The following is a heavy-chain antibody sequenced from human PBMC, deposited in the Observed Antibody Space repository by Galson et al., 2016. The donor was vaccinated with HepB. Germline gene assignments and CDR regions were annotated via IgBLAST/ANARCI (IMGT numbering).Heavy chain of an antibody. CDR2: IKQDGSEK. D-gene: IGHD5-12*01. CDR1: GFIFSSYW. CDR3: ARVYSGYHTFDY. V-gene: IGHV3-7*03. Sequence: SLRLSCATSGFIFSSYWMTWVRQAPGKGLEWVANIKQDGSEKYYVDSVKGRFTISRDNAKNSLYLQMNSLRAEDTAVYYCARVYSGYHTFDYWGQGTLVTVSS. J-gene: IGHJ4*02.